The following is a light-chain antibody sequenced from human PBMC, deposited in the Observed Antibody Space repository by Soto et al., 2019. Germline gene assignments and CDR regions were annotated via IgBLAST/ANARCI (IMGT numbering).Light chain of an antibody. V-gene: IGKV1-5*01. CDR2: DAS. Sequence: NQMTKSPSTLSTSVGDRVTITCRASQSMSTWLAWFQQNPGKAPDLLIYDASSLESGVPSRFSGSGSGTEFTLTISSLQPDDFATYYCQHYDSYPYTFGQLTKVDI. J-gene: IGKJ2*01. CDR1: QSMSTW. CDR3: QHYDSYPYT.